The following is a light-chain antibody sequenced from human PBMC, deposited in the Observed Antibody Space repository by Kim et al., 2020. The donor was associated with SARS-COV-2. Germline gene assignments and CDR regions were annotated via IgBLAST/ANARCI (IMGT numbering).Light chain of an antibody. Sequence: GQPITISCIGTNSDIGAFAYVSWFQQHPGKAPKLLIYDVTERPSGISNRFSGSTSGNTASLTISGLQIEDEADYYCSSYTTANSRVFGAGTKVTVL. CDR3: SSYTTANSRV. CDR1: NSDIGAFAY. J-gene: IGLJ1*01. V-gene: IGLV2-14*04. CDR2: DVT.